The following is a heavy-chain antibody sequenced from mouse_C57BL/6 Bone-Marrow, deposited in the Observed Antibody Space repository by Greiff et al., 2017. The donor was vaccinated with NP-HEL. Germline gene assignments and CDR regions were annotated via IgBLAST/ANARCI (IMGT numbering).Heavy chain of an antibody. J-gene: IGHJ2*01. CDR1: GYAFSSSW. CDR3: ARFTTVVADYFDY. Sequence: VQLVESGPELVKPGASVKISCKASGYAFSSSWMNWVKQRPGKGLEWIGRIYPGDGDTNYNGKFKGKATLTADKSSSTAYMQLSSLTSEDSAVYFCARFTTVVADYFDYWGQGTTLTVSS. V-gene: IGHV1-82*01. CDR2: IYPGDGDT. D-gene: IGHD1-1*01.